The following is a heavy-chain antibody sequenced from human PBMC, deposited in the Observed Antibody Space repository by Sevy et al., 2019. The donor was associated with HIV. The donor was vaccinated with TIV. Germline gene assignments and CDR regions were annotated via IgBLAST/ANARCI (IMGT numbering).Heavy chain of an antibody. J-gene: IGHJ6*02. Sequence: SETLSLTCTVPGDSISSYYWSWIRQPPGKGLEWIGYIYYSGSTNYNPSLKSRVAISKDTSKNQFSLKLSSVTAADTAVYYCARALQDYYYGMDVWGQGTTVTVSS. CDR3: ARALQDYYYGMDV. V-gene: IGHV4-59*01. CDR1: GDSISSYY. CDR2: IYYSGST.